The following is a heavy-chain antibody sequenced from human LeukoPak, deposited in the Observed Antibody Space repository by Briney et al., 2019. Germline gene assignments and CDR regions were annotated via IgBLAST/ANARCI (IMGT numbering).Heavy chain of an antibody. D-gene: IGHD5-18*01. J-gene: IGHJ4*02. CDR3: ARGGGYSYGDMDY. CDR2: IYYSGRT. Sequence: SQTLSLTCTVTGDSISSGDYYWNWIRQHPGKGLEWIGYIYYSGRTYYNPSLKSRVTMSVDTSKSQFSLKLSSVTAADTAVYYCARGGGYSYGDMDYWGQGTLVTVSS. CDR1: GDSISSGDYY. V-gene: IGHV4-31*03.